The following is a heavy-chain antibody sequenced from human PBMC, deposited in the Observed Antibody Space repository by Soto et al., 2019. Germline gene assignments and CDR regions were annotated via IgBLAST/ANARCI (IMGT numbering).Heavy chain of an antibody. V-gene: IGHV4-61*01. J-gene: IGHJ4*02. CDR2: IYYSGST. CDR3: ARRYGGGFDY. D-gene: IGHD3-10*01. Sequence: PSETLSLTCTVSGGSVSSGSYYWSWIRQPPGKGLEWIGYIYYSGSTNYNPSLKSRVTISVDTSKNQFSLKLSSVTAADTAVYYCARRYGGGFDYWGQGTLVTVSS. CDR1: GGSVSSGSYY.